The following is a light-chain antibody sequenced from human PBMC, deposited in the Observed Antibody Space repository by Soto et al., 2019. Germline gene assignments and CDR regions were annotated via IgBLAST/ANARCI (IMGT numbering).Light chain of an antibody. V-gene: IGLV2-11*01. Sequence: QSALTQPRSVSGSPGQSVTISCTGTSNDVGGYNFVSWYQQHPGKVPKLFIYDVSRRPSGVPDRFSGSKSGNTASLTISGLQAEDEADYYFSSYAGSYTVVFGGGTKLAVL. CDR2: DVS. CDR1: SNDVGGYNF. CDR3: SSYAGSYTVV. J-gene: IGLJ2*01.